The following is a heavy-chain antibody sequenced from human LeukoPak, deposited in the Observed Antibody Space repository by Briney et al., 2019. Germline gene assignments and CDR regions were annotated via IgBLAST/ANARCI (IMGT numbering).Heavy chain of an antibody. CDR2: IIPILNIV. Sequence: GSSVKVSCKASGGSFSSYAISWVRQAPGQGLEWMGTIIPILNIVNYAQNFQGRVTITADTSTTTAYMEQRSLRSEDTAVYYCAIRSDGAYCGGGCFYLDYWGQGTLVTVSS. V-gene: IGHV1-69*04. J-gene: IGHJ4*02. CDR3: AIRSDGAYCGGGCFYLDY. D-gene: IGHD2-21*02. CDR1: GGSFSSYA.